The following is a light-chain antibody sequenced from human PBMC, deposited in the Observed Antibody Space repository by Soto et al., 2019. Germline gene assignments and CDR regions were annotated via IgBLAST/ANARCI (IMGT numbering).Light chain of an antibody. CDR2: GAS. Sequence: ETVMTQSPATLSVSRGERATRCCRASQSVYSSLAWYQQKPGQAPRLLIYGASTRATGIPARFSGSGSGTEFTLTINSLQSEDFAIYYCQQYDDWPPWTFGQGTKVDIK. J-gene: IGKJ1*01. CDR3: QQYDDWPPWT. CDR1: QSVYSS. V-gene: IGKV3-15*01.